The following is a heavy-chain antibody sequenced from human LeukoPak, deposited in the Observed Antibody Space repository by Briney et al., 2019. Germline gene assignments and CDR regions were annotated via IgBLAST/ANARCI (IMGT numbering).Heavy chain of an antibody. Sequence: PGRSLRLSCAASGFTFSSYAMHWVRQAPGKGLEWVAVISYDGSNKYYADSVKGRFTISRDNSKNTLYLQMNSLRAEGTAVYYCARDQGYCSSTSCYYYYYGMDVWGQGTTVTVSS. V-gene: IGHV3-30*04. J-gene: IGHJ6*02. CDR1: GFTFSSYA. CDR3: ARDQGYCSSTSCYYYYYGMDV. D-gene: IGHD2-2*01. CDR2: ISYDGSNK.